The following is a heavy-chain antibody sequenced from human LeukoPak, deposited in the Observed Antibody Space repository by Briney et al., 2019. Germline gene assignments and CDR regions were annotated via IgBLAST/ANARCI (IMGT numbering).Heavy chain of an antibody. CDR2: INPNSGGT. CDR1: GYTFTSYG. CDR3: ARFPRLLWFGDSAFDI. V-gene: IGHV1-2*02. J-gene: IGHJ3*02. Sequence: GASVKVSCKASGYTFTSYGISWVRQAPGQGLEWMGWINPNSGGTNYAQKFQGRVTMTRDTSISTAYMELSRLRSDDTAVYYCARFPRLLWFGDSAFDIWGQGTMVTVSS. D-gene: IGHD3-10*01.